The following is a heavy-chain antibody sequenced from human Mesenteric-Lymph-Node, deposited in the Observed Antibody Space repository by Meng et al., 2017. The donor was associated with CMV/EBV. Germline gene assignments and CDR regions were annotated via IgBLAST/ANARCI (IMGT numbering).Heavy chain of an antibody. CDR3: ARHKRDRTHFDY. CDR2: INPNSGGT. Sequence: ASVKVSCKASGYTFTDYYIHWVRQAPGQGLEWMGWINPNSGGTNYAQKFQGRVTMTRDTSISTAYMELSRLRSDDTAVYYCARHKRDRTHFDYWGQGTLVTVSS. V-gene: IGHV1-2*02. D-gene: IGHD2-15*01. CDR1: GYTFTDYY. J-gene: IGHJ4*02.